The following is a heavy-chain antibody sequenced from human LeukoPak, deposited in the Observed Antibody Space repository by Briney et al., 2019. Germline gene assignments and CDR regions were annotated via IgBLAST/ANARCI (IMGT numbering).Heavy chain of an antibody. CDR2: INTSGST. V-gene: IGHV4-4*07. CDR3: ARSRGTTLVTRFDY. CDR1: GGSISNYY. Sequence: PSETLSLTCTVSGGSISNYYWSWIRQPAGKGLEWIGRINTSGSTDYNPSLKSRVTMSVDTSKNQFSLNLRPLTAADTAVYYCARSRGTTLVTRFDYWGQGTLVTVSS. D-gene: IGHD5-18*01. J-gene: IGHJ4*02.